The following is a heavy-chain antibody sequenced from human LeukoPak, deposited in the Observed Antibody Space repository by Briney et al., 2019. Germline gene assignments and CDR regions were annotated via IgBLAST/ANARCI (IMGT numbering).Heavy chain of an antibody. V-gene: IGHV3-21*01. CDR3: ARDGHYDSSGYSSDY. J-gene: IGHJ4*02. Sequence: GGSLRLSCGASGFTFDNYNMNWVRQAPGKGLEWVASISSTSGNIFHADSVKGRFTISRDNAKQSLYLQVNSLRAEDTAVYYCARDGHYDSSGYSSDYWGQGTLVTVSS. CDR2: ISSTSGNI. D-gene: IGHD3-22*01. CDR1: GFTFDNYN.